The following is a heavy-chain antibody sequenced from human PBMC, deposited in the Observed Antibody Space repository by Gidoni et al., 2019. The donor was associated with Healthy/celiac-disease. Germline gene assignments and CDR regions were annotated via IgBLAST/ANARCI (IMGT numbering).Heavy chain of an antibody. CDR1: GFTVSSNY. V-gene: IGHV3-66*01. J-gene: IGHJ6*03. CDR2: IYSGGST. D-gene: IGHD3-10*01. Sequence: EVQLVESGGGLVQPGGSLRLSCAASGFTVSSNYMSWVSQDPGKGLEWVSVIYSGGSTYYADSVKGRFTISRDNSKNTLYLQMNSLRAEDTAVYYCARDDRGYYGSGSNPRGYYYYYMDVWGKGTTVTVSS. CDR3: ARDDRGYYGSGSNPRGYYYYYMDV.